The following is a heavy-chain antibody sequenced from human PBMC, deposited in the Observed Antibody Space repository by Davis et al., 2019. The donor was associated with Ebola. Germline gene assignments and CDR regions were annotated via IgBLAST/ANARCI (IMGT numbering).Heavy chain of an antibody. V-gene: IGHV4-59*08. J-gene: IGHJ3*02. Sequence: SETLSLTCTVSGGYIRGYYWSWIRQPPGKGLEWIGYIYYSGSTNYNPSLKSRVTISVDTSKNQFSLKLSSVTAADTAVYYCARGGFWDAFDIWGQGTMVTVSS. CDR1: GGYIRGYY. CDR3: ARGGFWDAFDI. CDR2: IYYSGST. D-gene: IGHD3-3*01.